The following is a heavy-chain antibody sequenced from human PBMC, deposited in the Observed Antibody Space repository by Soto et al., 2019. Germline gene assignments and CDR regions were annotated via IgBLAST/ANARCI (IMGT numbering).Heavy chain of an antibody. Sequence: PGGSLRLSCAASGFTFSSYAMHWVRQAPGKGLEWVAVISYDGSNKYYADSVKGRFTISRDNSKNTLYLQMNSLRAEDTAVYYCARDLAYYGFWSDYQSEAETYYYYYGTDVRGQGTTVSDSS. CDR2: ISYDGSNK. V-gene: IGHV3-30-3*01. D-gene: IGHD3-3*01. J-gene: IGHJ6*02. CDR1: GFTFSSYA. CDR3: ARDLAYYGFWSDYQSEAETYYYYYGTDV.